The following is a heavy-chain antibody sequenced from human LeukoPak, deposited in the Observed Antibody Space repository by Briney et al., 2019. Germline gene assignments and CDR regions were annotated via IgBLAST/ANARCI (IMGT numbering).Heavy chain of an antibody. D-gene: IGHD6-19*01. V-gene: IGHV1-18*01. CDR2: NSAYNGNT. J-gene: IGHJ6*02. CDR1: GYTFTSYG. Sequence: ASVKVSCKASGYTFTSYGISWVRQAPGQGLEWMGWNSAYNGNTNYAQKLQGRVTMTTDTSTSTAYMELRSLRSDDTAVYYCARDGAVAGIDYYYGMDVWGQGTTVTVSS. CDR3: ARDGAVAGIDYYYGMDV.